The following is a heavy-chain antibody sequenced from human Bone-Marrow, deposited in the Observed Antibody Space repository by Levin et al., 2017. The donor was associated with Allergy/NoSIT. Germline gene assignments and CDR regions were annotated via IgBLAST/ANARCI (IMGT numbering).Heavy chain of an antibody. D-gene: IGHD4-23*01. Sequence: SLKISCAASGFTFTDYAIHWIRQAPGRGLEWVSGVSWNSGTIGYADSVKGRFTISRDNAKNSLYLQMNSLRTEDTALYFCARHKDYGGNGYYYYGMDVWGQGTTGTVSS. CDR3: ARHKDYGGNGYYYYGMDV. CDR2: VSWNSGTI. V-gene: IGHV3-9*01. CDR1: GFTFTDYA. J-gene: IGHJ6*02.